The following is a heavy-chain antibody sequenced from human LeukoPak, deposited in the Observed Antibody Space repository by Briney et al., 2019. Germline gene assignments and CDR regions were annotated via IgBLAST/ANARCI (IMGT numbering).Heavy chain of an antibody. CDR1: GYSISSGYY. D-gene: IGHD4-17*01. CDR3: ARGRVTTDNWFDP. J-gene: IGHJ5*02. CDR2: IYHSGST. V-gene: IGHV4-38-2*02. Sequence: KASETLSLTCTVSGYSISSGYYWGWIRQPPGKGLEWIGSIYHSGSTYYNPSLKSRVTISVDTSKNQFSLKLSSVTVADTAVYYCARGRVTTDNWFDPWGQGTLVTVSS.